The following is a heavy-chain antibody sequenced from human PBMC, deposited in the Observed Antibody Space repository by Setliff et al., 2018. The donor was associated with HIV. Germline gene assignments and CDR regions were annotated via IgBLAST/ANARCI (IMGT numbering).Heavy chain of an antibody. CDR1: GYTFTGYY. D-gene: IGHD6-19*01. J-gene: IGHJ6*03. CDR2: INPNSGGT. V-gene: IGHV1-2*06. Sequence: ASVKVSCKASGYTFTGYYMHWVRQAPGHGLEWMGRINPNSGGTNYAQKFQGRVTMTRDTSISTAYMELSRLRSDDTAVYYCAGDWVAGTSGYYYYYMDVWGKGTTVTVSS. CDR3: AGDWVAGTSGYYYYYMDV.